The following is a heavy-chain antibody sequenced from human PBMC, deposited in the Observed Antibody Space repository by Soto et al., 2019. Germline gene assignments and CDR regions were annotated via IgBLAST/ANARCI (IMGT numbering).Heavy chain of an antibody. CDR2: IYYSGST. Sequence: SETLSLTFTVSGDSISSSSYYWGWIRQPPGKGLEWIGSIYYSGSTYHKQSIKSRVNISVDTSKNHFSLKITSVNPADTAVYYCERHGSGSYYNNRFEPWGQGTLLTV. CDR3: ERHGSGSYYNNRFEP. J-gene: IGHJ5*02. V-gene: IGHV4-39*01. CDR1: GDSISSSSYY. D-gene: IGHD3-10*01.